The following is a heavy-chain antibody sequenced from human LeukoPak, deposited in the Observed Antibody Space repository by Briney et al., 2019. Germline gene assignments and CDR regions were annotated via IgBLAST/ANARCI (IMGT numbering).Heavy chain of an antibody. V-gene: IGHV3-23*01. J-gene: IGHJ4*02. CDR3: AKEIRFLEWLLDY. D-gene: IGHD3-3*01. CDR2: ISGGGGST. CDR1: GFTFSTYW. Sequence: PGGSLRLSCAASGFTFSTYWMRWVRQAPGKGLEWVSAISGGGGSTYYADSVKGRFTISRDNSKNTLFLQMNSLRAEDTAVYYCAKEIRFLEWLLDYWGQGTLVTVSS.